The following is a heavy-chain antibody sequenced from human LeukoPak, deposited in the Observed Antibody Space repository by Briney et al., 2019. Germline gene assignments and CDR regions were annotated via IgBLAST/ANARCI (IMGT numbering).Heavy chain of an antibody. V-gene: IGHV3-74*01. J-gene: IGHJ6*02. CDR1: GFTFSSYW. CDR3: TRDLMDYDVSTGLHHYYMDV. Sequence: GGSLRLSCVASGFTFSSYWMRWVRQDPTKGLVWVSRINGDGRNINYADSVRGRFTISRDNAKNTLYLQMNTLRVEDTAVYYCTRDLMDYDVSTGLHHYYMDVWGQGTPVTVSS. D-gene: IGHD3-9*01. CDR2: INGDGRNI.